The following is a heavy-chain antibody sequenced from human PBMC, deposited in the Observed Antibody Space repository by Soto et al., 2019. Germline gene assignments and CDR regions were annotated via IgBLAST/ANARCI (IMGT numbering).Heavy chain of an antibody. V-gene: IGHV1-18*01. CDR2: ISAYNGNT. CDR3: ASSWHGVRSGLYCY. CDR1: GYTFTSYG. D-gene: IGHD2-8*02. Sequence: GASVKVSCKASGYTFTSYGISWVRQAPGQGLEWMGWISAYNGNTNYAQKLQGRVTMTTDTSTSTAYMELRSLRSDDTAVYYCASSWHGVRSGLYCYRAQRTSVPVS. J-gene: IGHJ1*01.